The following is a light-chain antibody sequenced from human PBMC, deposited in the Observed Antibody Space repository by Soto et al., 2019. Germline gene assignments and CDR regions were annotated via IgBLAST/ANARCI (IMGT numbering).Light chain of an antibody. CDR3: KQSYSTLFT. CDR2: AAS. V-gene: IGKV1-39*01. Sequence: DIQMTQSPSSLSASVGDRVTITCRASQSISSYLHWYQQKPGKAPKLLIYAASSLQSGVPSRFSGSGSGTDFTLTISSRQPEDFATYYCKQSYSTLFTFGPGTKVDIK. J-gene: IGKJ3*01. CDR1: QSISSY.